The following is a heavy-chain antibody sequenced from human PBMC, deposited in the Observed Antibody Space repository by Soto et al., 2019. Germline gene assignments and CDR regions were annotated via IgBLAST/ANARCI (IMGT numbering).Heavy chain of an antibody. V-gene: IGHV3-21*01. D-gene: IGHD1-7*01. CDR1: GFSFSSDS. J-gene: IGHJ5*01. CDR2: ISSSGSFM. CDR3: ARDPPTGTTLDWVDS. Sequence: GGSLRLSCAASGFSFSSDSMGWVRQAPGKGLEWVSSISSSGSFMNYADSVKGRFAISRDNAKNSLYLQMSGLKDEDTAVYYCARDPPTGTTLDWVDSWGQGTLVTVSS.